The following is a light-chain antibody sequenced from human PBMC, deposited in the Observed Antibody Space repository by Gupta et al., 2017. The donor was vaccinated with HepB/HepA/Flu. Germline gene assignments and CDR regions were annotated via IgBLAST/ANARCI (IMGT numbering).Light chain of an antibody. CDR3: AAWDDSMDGQEV. CDR1: SSNIGSNA. Sequence: QSMLTQPPSASGTPGQRVTISCSGSSSNIGSNAVNWYQQLPGTAPKLLIYDTDRRPSGIPDRFSGSKSGSSASLAISGLQSEDEADFYCAAWDDSMDGQEVFGTGTKVTVL. CDR2: DTD. V-gene: IGLV1-44*01. J-gene: IGLJ1*01.